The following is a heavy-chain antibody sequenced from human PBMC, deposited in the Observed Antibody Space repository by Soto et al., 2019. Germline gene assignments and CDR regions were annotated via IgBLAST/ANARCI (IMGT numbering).Heavy chain of an antibody. J-gene: IGHJ4*02. CDR3: ARYSFGFAY. D-gene: IGHD5-18*01. V-gene: IGHV4-30-2*01. Sequence: TSETLSLTCSVSGGSISSGGFSWSWIRQPPGKGLEWIGYIYHGGSTYYNPSLKSRVTMSVDRSKNQFSLELGSVTAADTAVYYCARYSFGFAYWGRGTLVTVSS. CDR2: IYHGGST. CDR1: GGSISSGGFS.